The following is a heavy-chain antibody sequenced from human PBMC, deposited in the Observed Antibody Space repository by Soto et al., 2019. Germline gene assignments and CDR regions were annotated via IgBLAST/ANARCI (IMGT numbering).Heavy chain of an antibody. D-gene: IGHD6-13*01. Sequence: QVQLQESGPGLVKPSETLSLTCTVSGGSISSYYWSWIRQPPGKGLEWIGYIYYSGSTNYNPSLKSRVTISVDTSKNQFSLKLSSVTAADTAVYYCARGDSSSWYFYWGQGTLVTVSS. CDR1: GGSISSYY. CDR2: IYYSGST. V-gene: IGHV4-59*01. J-gene: IGHJ4*02. CDR3: ARGDSSSWYFY.